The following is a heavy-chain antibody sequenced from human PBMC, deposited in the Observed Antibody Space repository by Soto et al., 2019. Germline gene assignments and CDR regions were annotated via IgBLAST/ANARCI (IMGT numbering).Heavy chain of an antibody. CDR1: GFTFSSYG. D-gene: IGHD1-20*01. CDR3: ARITGIYWYFDL. J-gene: IGHJ2*01. Sequence: QVQLVESGGGVVQPGRSLRLSCAASGFTFSSYGMHWVRQAPGKGLEWVAVIWYDGSNKYYADSVKGRFTISGDNSKNTLYLQMNSLRAEDTAVYYCARITGIYWYFDLWGRGTLVTVSS. CDR2: IWYDGSNK. V-gene: IGHV3-33*01.